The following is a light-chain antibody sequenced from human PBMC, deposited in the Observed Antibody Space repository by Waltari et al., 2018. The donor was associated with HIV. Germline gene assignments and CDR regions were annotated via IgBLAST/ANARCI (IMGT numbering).Light chain of an antibody. CDR2: AVT. Sequence: QSALTQPASVSGSPGQSITLYCTGTSSDIGGYNYVSWYQQLPGKAPKLIILAVTDRPSGVSDRFSGSKSDNTASLTISGLQAEDEGDYYCSSYTSDTTLVFGGGTKLTVL. J-gene: IGLJ3*02. V-gene: IGLV2-14*01. CDR3: SSYTSDTTLV. CDR1: SSDIGGYNY.